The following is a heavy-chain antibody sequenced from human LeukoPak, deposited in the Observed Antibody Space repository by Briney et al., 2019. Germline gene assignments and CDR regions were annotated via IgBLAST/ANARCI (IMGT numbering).Heavy chain of an antibody. CDR2: IGSSGSTI. V-gene: IGHV3-11*01. CDR3: ARDTYYYYMDV. Sequence: GGSLRLSCAASGFTFSDYYMSWIRQAPGKGLEWVSYIGSSGSTIYYADSVKGRFTISRDNAKNSLYLQMNSLRAEDTAVYYCARDTYYYYMDVWGKGTTVTVSS. J-gene: IGHJ6*03. CDR1: GFTFSDYY.